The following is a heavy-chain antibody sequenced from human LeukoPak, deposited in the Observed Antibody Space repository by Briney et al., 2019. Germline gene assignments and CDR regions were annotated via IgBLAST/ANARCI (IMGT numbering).Heavy chain of an antibody. J-gene: IGHJ5*02. CDR1: GFTFDDYA. CDR2: ISWNSGSI. CDR3: AKADYDSSGYFDP. D-gene: IGHD3-22*01. Sequence: GGSLRLSCAASGFTFDDYAMHWVRQAPGKGLEWVSGISWNSGSIGYADSVKGRLTISRDNAKNSLYLQMNSLRAEDTALYYCAKADYDSSGYFDPWGQGTLVTVSS. V-gene: IGHV3-9*01.